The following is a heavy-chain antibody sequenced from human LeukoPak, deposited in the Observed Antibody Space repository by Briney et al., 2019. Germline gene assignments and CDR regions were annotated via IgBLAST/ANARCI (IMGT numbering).Heavy chain of an antibody. Sequence: KTSETLSLTCTVPGGSITSYYYTWIRQPPGKGLEWIGYIYYSGNTNYNPSLKSRVTMSLDMSKNQFSLRLTSVTAADTAVYYCAREDSGTSIDYSGQGTLVTVSS. CDR1: GGSITSYY. J-gene: IGHJ4*01. CDR2: IYYSGNT. D-gene: IGHD1-26*01. CDR3: AREDSGTSIDY. V-gene: IGHV4-59*01.